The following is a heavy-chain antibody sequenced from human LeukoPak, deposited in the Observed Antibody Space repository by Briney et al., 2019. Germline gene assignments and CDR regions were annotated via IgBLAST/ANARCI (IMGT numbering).Heavy chain of an antibody. J-gene: IGHJ4*02. CDR3: ARRSGSLDGFDH. CDR1: GYSFTSYW. CDR2: IYPDDSHT. Sequence: GESLKISCKASGYSFTSYWIAWVRQMPGKGLEWMGIIYPDDSHTIYSPSFQGQVTISADKSISTACVQWSSLKASGSAMYYYARRSGSLDGFDHWGQGTLVTVSS. V-gene: IGHV5-51*01. D-gene: IGHD1-26*01.